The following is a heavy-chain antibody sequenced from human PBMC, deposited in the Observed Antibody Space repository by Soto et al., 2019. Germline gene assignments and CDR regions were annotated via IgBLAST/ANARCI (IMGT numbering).Heavy chain of an antibody. CDR3: IGSFPF. CDR2: IRSQPYGGTA. Sequence: LRLSCTASGFPFGNFLMSWFRQAPGKGMEWVGFIRSQPYGGTAEYAASVRGRFTISRDDSKGIAYLQMNSLQTEDSGVYYCIGSFPFWGQGTLVTVSS. D-gene: IGHD3-10*01. V-gene: IGHV3-49*03. J-gene: IGHJ4*02. CDR1: GFPFGNFL.